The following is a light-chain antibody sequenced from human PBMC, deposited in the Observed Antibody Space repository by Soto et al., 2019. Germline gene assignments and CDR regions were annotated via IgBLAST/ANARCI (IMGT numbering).Light chain of an antibody. CDR3: QKYENLPT. Sequence: DIQMTQSPSSLSASVGDRVTITCQASQNINNYLNWYQQKPGRAPKLLIYDASNLEAGVPSRSRGSGSGTDFTFTISRLQPEDIATYYCQKYENLPTLGQGTRLEIK. CDR2: DAS. J-gene: IGKJ5*01. CDR1: QNINNY. V-gene: IGKV1-33*01.